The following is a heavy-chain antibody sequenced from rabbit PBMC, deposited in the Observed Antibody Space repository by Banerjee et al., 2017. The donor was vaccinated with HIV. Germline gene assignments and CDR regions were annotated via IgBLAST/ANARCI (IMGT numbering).Heavy chain of an antibody. D-gene: IGHD8-1*01. V-gene: IGHV1S40*01. CDR3: AREGGGNSYNL. Sequence: QSLEESGGDLVKPGASLTLTCTASGIDFSSNYCMCWVRQAPGKGLELIACFYTSSGSTYYASWAKGRFTISKTSSTTVTLQLTSLTAADTATYFCAREGGGNSYNLWGQGTLVTVS. CDR1: GIDFSSNYC. CDR2: FYTSSGST. J-gene: IGHJ4*01.